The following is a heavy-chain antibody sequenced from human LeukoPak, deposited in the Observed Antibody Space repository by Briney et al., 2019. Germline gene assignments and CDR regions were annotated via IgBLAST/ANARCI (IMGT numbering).Heavy chain of an antibody. D-gene: IGHD3-9*01. CDR2: IYYSGST. V-gene: IGHV4-39*01. Sequence: SETLSLTCTVSGGSISSSSYYWGWIRQPPGMGLEWIGSIYYSGSTYYNPSLKSRVTVSVDTSKNQFSLKLSSVTAADTAVYYCARHEDDILTGYYFYYWGQGTLVTVSS. CDR3: ARHEDDILTGYYFYY. J-gene: IGHJ4*02. CDR1: GGSISSSSYY.